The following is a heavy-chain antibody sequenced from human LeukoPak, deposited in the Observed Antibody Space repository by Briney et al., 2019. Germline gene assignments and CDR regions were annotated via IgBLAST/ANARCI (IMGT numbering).Heavy chain of an antibody. CDR3: ATSRGYCSSTSCRDDYYFDY. V-gene: IGHV1-18*01. Sequence: ASVKVSCKASGYSFTSYGISWVRLAPGQGLEWMGWITVYDTITDYAQNFRGRVTMTTDTSTSTAYMHLRSLRPDDTAIYYCATSRGYCSSTSCRDDYYFDYWGQGTLVTVSS. CDR1: GYSFTSYG. J-gene: IGHJ4*02. D-gene: IGHD2-2*01. CDR2: ITVYDTIT.